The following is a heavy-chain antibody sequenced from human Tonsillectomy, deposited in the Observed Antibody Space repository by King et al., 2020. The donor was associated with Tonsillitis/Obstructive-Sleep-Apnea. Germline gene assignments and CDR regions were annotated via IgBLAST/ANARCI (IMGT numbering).Heavy chain of an antibody. Sequence: VQLQESGPGLVKPSETLSLTCTVSGGSISNYYWTWIRQPPGKGLEWIGYIYYSGSTNYNPSLKSRVTISVDTSTNQFSLNLGSVTAADTAVYYCAREGSDGYFDYWGQGTLVTVSS. CDR3: AREGSDGYFDY. V-gene: IGHV4-59*01. J-gene: IGHJ4*02. D-gene: IGHD2-21*02. CDR1: GGSISNYY. CDR2: IYYSGST.